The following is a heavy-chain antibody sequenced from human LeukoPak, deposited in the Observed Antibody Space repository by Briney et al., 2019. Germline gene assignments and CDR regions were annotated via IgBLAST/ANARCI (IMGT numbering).Heavy chain of an antibody. CDR2: INTNTGNP. V-gene: IGHV7-4-1*02. CDR3: ARDMEYSSSWYQGYYYYYGMDV. Sequence: GASVKVSCKASGYTFTSYAMNWVRQAPGQGLEWMGWINTNTGNPTYAQGFTGRFVFSLDTSVSTAYLQISSLKAEDTVVYYCARDMEYSSSWYQGYYYYYGMDVWGQGTTVTVSS. J-gene: IGHJ6*02. CDR1: GYTFTSYA. D-gene: IGHD6-13*01.